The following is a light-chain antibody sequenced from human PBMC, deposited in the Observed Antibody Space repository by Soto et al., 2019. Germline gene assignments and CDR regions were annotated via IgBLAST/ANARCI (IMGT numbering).Light chain of an antibody. J-gene: IGLJ1*01. V-gene: IGLV1-47*01. Sequence: QSVLTQPPSASGTPGQRVTISCSGGRSNIGTNYVYWFQQLPGTTPKLLIYTNTQRPSGVPDRFSGSKSGTSASLAISGLRSEDEADYYCAAWDDSLSGYVFGTGTKLTVL. CDR3: AAWDDSLSGYV. CDR1: RSNIGTNY. CDR2: TNT.